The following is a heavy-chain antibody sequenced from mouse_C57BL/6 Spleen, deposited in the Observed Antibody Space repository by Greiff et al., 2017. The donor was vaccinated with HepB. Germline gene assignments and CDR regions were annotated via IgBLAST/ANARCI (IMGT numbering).Heavy chain of an antibody. D-gene: IGHD2-3*01. V-gene: IGHV1-59*01. J-gene: IGHJ4*01. CDR2: IDPSDSYT. CDR1: GYTFPSYW. CDR3: SRGWLLRDYYAMDY. Sequence: QVQLQQPGAELVRPGTSVKLSCQASGYTFPSYWMHWVKQRPGQGLEWIGVIDPSDSYTNYNQKFKGKATLTVDTSSSTAYMQLSSLTSEDSAVYYCSRGWLLRDYYAMDYWGQGTSVTVSS.